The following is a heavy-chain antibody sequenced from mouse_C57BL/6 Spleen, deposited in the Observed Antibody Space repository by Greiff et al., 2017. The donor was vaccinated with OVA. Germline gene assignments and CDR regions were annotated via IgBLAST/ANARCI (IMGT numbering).Heavy chain of an antibody. V-gene: IGHV1-52*01. CDR2: IDPSDSEP. CDR3: ARGGDSNYAWFAY. D-gene: IGHD2-5*01. J-gene: IGHJ3*01. CDR1: GYTFTSYW. Sequence: QVQLQQPGAELVRPGSSVKLSCKASGYTFTSYWMHWVKQRPIQGLEWIGNIDPSDSEPHYNQKFKDKATLTVDKSSSTAYMQLSSLTSEDSAVYYCARGGDSNYAWFAYWGQGTLVTVSA.